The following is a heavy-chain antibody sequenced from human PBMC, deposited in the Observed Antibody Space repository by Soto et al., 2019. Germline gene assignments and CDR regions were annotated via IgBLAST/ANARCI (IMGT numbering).Heavy chain of an antibody. CDR1: GFVFKDSS. CDR2: IRDRAYNYAT. J-gene: IGHJ4*02. Sequence: EVLLVESGGGLVEPGGSLKLSCEASGFVFKDSSIHWVRQASGKGLEWVGRIRDRAYNYATAYAASVKGRFTISRDDSNNKAYLQMDSLKIEDTAIYYCTRLISAAQDYWGQGTLVTVSS. V-gene: IGHV3-73*01. CDR3: TRLISAAQDY. D-gene: IGHD3-10*01.